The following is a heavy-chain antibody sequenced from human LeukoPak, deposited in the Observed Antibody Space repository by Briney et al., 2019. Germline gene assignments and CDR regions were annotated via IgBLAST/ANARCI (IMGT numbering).Heavy chain of an antibody. D-gene: IGHD3-10*01. Sequence: SETLSLTCTVSGVSISSYYWSWIRQPAGKGLEWIGRIYTSGSTNYNPSLKSRVTMSVDTSKNQFSLKLSSVTAADTAVYYCARDAGWGSQSPYYFDYWGQGTLVTVSS. CDR1: GVSISSYY. V-gene: IGHV4-4*07. CDR3: ARDAGWGSQSPYYFDY. CDR2: IYTSGST. J-gene: IGHJ4*02.